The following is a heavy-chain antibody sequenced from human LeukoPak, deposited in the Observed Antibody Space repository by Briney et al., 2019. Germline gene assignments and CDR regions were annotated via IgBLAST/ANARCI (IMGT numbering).Heavy chain of an antibody. J-gene: IGHJ4*02. V-gene: IGHV3-48*02. D-gene: IGHD4-23*01. CDR1: GFTFSSYA. CDR3: ARVADGHSVNYFDY. Sequence: GGSLRLSCAASGFTFSSYAMSWVRQAPGKGLEWVSYISVPSSSIYYADSVRGRFIISRDNAKNSLYLQMSSLRDEDTAVYYCARVADGHSVNYFDYWGQGTLVTVSS. CDR2: ISVPSSSI.